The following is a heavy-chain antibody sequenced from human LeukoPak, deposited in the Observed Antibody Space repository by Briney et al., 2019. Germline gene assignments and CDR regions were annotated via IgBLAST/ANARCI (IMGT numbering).Heavy chain of an antibody. D-gene: IGHD3-22*01. CDR2: ISSSSSYI. V-gene: IGHV3-21*01. Sequence: GGSLRLPCAASGLTFSSYSMNWVRQAPGKGLEWVSSISSSSSYIYYADSVKGRFTISRDNAKNSLYLQMNSLRAEDTAVYYCARDRLYYYDSSGYLFDYWGQGTLVTVSS. J-gene: IGHJ4*02. CDR3: ARDRLYYYDSSGYLFDY. CDR1: GLTFSSYS.